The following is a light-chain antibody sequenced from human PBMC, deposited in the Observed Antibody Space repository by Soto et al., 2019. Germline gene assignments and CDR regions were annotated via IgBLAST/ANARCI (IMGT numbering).Light chain of an antibody. J-gene: IGKJ3*01. CDR2: WAS. Sequence: DIVMTQSPDSLAVSLVERATINCKSSQSVLYSSNNKNYLAWYQQKPGQPPKLLIYWASTRESGVPDRFSGSGSGTDFTLTISSLQAEDVAVYYCQQYYSTPFISGPGTKVXI. CDR1: QSVLYSSNNKNY. CDR3: QQYYSTPFI. V-gene: IGKV4-1*01.